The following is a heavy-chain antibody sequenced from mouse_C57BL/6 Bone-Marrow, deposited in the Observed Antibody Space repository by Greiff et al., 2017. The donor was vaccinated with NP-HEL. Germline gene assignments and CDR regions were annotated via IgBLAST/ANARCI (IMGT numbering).Heavy chain of an antibody. Sequence: VQLQQPGAELVKPGASVKLSCKASGYTFTSYWMHWVKQRPGRGLEWIGRIDPNRGGTKYNEKFKSKATLTVDKPSSTAYMQLSSLTSEDSAVYYCARGFITTVVDAMDYWGQGTSVTFSS. CDR2: IDPNRGGT. V-gene: IGHV1-72*01. D-gene: IGHD1-1*01. J-gene: IGHJ4*01. CDR3: ARGFITTVVDAMDY. CDR1: GYTFTSYW.